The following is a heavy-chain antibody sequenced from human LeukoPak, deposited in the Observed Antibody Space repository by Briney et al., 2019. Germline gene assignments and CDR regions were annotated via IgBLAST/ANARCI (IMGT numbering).Heavy chain of an antibody. CDR3: AKSSAAAYNWFDP. V-gene: IGHV3-43*02. Sequence: PGGSLRLSCAASGFTFDNYAMHWVRQAPGKGLEWVSLISGDGDTTYYADSVKGRLTISRDNSKSSLYLQMNSLRTEDTALYYCAKSSAAAYNWFDPWGQGTLVAVSS. D-gene: IGHD6-13*01. J-gene: IGHJ5*02. CDR2: ISGDGDTT. CDR1: GFTFDNYA.